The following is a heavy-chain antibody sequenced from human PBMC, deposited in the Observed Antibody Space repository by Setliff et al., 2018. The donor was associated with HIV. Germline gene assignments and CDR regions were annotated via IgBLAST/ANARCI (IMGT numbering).Heavy chain of an antibody. Sequence: SETLSLTCTVSGGSISSYYWSWIRQPPGKGLEWIGYIYTSGSTNYNPSLKSRVTMSVGTSKNQFSLKLSSVTAADTAVYYCARHISSYYYGADTYGGFDPWGQGTLVTVS. V-gene: IGHV4-59*08. CDR2: IYTSGST. CDR1: GGSISSYY. CDR3: ARHISSYYYGADTYGGFDP. J-gene: IGHJ5*02. D-gene: IGHD3-10*01.